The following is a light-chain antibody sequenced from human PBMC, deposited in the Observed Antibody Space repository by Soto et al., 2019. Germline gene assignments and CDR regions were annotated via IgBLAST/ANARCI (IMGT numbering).Light chain of an antibody. CDR2: RNN. CDR1: SSNIGSNY. CDR3: AAWDDSLGGGV. J-gene: IGLJ2*01. V-gene: IGLV1-47*01. Sequence: HSVLTQPPSASGTPGQRVTISCSGSSSNIGSNYVYWYQQLPGTAPKLLIYRNNQRPSGVPDRFSGSKSGTSASLAISGLRSEDEADFYCAAWDDSLGGGVFGGGTKLTVL.